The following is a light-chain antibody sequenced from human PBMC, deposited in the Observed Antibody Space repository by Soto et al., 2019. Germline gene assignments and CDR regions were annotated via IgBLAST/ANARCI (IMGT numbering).Light chain of an antibody. CDR1: QSISSTY. J-gene: IGKJ2*01. CDR2: GAS. Sequence: ENVLTQSPGTLSLSPGERATLSCRASQSISSTYLAWYQQKPGQAPRLLIYGASSRATGIPDRFSGSGSGTDFTLTISRLEPEDFAVYYCQQYGSSPRSFDQGTKLEIK. CDR3: QQYGSSPRS. V-gene: IGKV3-20*01.